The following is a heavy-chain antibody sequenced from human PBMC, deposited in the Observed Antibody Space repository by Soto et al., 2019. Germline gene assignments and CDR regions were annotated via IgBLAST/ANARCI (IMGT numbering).Heavy chain of an antibody. J-gene: IGHJ6*02. Sequence: EVQLVESGGGLVQPGRSLTLSCAASGFTFDDYAMHWVRQAPGKGLEWVSGISWNSDTIGYADSVRGRFTISRDNAENSLYLQRNSLGAEDTALYYCAKDKGPRHCRTRNCFWVALVMDVWGQGTTVTVSS. CDR1: GFTFDDYA. CDR2: ISWNSDTI. D-gene: IGHD2-2*01. CDR3: AKDKGPRHCRTRNCFWVALVMDV. V-gene: IGHV3-9*01.